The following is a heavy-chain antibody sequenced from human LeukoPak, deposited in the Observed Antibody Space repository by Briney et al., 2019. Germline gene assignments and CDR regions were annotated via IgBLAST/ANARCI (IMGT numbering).Heavy chain of an antibody. CDR3: ARKTVPTGVDY. CDR1: GVSFSGYY. CDR2: INHIGNT. D-gene: IGHD4-17*01. J-gene: IGHJ4*02. V-gene: IGHV4-34*01. Sequence: SETLSLTCASYGVSFSGYYWSWIRQPPGKGLEWIGEINHIGNTGYYPSLKSRVTISVDTSKNQFSLKLSSVTAADTAVYYCARKTVPTGVDYWGQGTLVTVSS.